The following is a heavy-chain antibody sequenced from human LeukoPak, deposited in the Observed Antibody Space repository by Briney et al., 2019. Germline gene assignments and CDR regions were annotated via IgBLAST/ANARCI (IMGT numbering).Heavy chain of an antibody. J-gene: IGHJ3*02. CDR1: GGTFSNYA. D-gene: IGHD3-3*01. CDR3: ARDTYFWSGYGNDAFDI. V-gene: IGHV1-69*04. CDR2: IIPILGIA. Sequence: GSSVKVSCKASGGTFSNYAISWVRQAPGQGLEWMGRIIPILGIANYAQKFQGRVTITADKSTSTAYMELSSLRSEDTAVYYCARDTYFWSGYGNDAFDIWGQGTMVTVSS.